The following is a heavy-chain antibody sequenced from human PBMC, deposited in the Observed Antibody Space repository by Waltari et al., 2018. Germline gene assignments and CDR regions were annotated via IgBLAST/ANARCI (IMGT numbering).Heavy chain of an antibody. Sequence: QVQLVQSGAEVKKPGASVRVSCKASGYTFTDYYIYWVRQAPGQGLEWMGWISPNSGGSKFAQKFQGRVTLTRDTSIGTVYLDLGSLRYDDTAVYYCARDRITRRAHHAFDIWGEGTMVTVSS. CDR1: GYTFTDYY. CDR3: ARDRITRRAHHAFDI. D-gene: IGHD3-10*01. CDR2: ISPNSGGS. V-gene: IGHV1-2*02. J-gene: IGHJ3*02.